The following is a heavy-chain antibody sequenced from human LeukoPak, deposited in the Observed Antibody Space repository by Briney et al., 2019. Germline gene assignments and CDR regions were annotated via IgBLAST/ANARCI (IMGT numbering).Heavy chain of an antibody. J-gene: IGHJ5*02. CDR3: ARDDYDFWSDQDENWFDP. CDR1: GFTFSSYW. CDR2: IKQDGSEK. D-gene: IGHD3-3*01. V-gene: IGHV3-7*01. Sequence: GGSLRLSCAASGFTFSSYWMSRVRQAPGKGLEWVANIKQDGSEKYYVDSVKGRFTISRDNAKNSLYLQMNSLRAEDTAVYYCARDDYDFWSDQDENWFDPWGQGTLVTVSS.